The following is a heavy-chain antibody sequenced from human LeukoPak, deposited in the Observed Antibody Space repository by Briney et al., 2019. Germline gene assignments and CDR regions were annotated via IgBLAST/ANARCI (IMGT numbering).Heavy chain of an antibody. J-gene: IGHJ4*02. CDR2: IYSGGST. CDR1: GFTVSGNY. V-gene: IGHV3-66*01. CDR3: ARWDYYDSSGPRDY. D-gene: IGHD3-22*01. Sequence: PGGSLRLSCAASGFTVSGNYMSWVRQAPGKGLEWVSVIYSGGSTYYADSVKGRFTISRDNSKNTLYLQMNSLRAEDTAVYYCARWDYYDSSGPRDYWGQGTLVTVSS.